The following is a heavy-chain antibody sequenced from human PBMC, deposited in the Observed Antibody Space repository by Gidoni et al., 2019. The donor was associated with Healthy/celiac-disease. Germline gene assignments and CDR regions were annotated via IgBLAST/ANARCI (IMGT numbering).Heavy chain of an antibody. CDR2: IYTSGST. D-gene: IGHD3-10*01. V-gene: IGHV4-61*02. CDR1: GGSISSGSYY. Sequence: QVQLQESGPGLVKPSQTLSLTCTVSGGSISSGSYYWSWIRQPAGKGLEWIGRIYTSGSTNYNPSLKSRVTISVDTSKNQFSLKLSSVTAADTAVYYCARGAMVRGVITPFFDYWGQGTLVTVSS. J-gene: IGHJ4*02. CDR3: ARGAMVRGVITPFFDY.